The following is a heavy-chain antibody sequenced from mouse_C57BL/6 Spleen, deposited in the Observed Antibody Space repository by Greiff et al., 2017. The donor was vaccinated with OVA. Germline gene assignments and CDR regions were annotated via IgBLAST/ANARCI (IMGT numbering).Heavy chain of an antibody. CDR1: GFTFSSYA. CDR3: AREGAHYYGSSYDYFDY. CDR2: ISDGGSST. J-gene: IGHJ2*01. V-gene: IGHV5-4*01. Sequence: EVQLVESGGGLVKPGGSLKLSCAASGFTFSSYAMSWVRQTPEKRLEWVATISDGGSSTYYPDNVKGRFTISRDNAKNNLYLQMSHLKSEDTAMYYCAREGAHYYGSSYDYFDYWGQGTTLTVAS. D-gene: IGHD1-1*01.